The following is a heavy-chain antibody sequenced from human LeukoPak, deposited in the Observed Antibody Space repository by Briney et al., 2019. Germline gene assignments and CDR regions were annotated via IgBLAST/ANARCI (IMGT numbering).Heavy chain of an antibody. V-gene: IGHV1-18*01. CDR2: ISAYNGNT. Sequence: ASVKVSCKASGYTFTSYGISWVRQAPGQGLEWMGWISAYNGNTNYAQKLQGRVTMTTDTSTSTAYMELRSLRPDDTAVYYCARDTATQRLLWFGEFSDDAFDIWGQGTMVTVSS. D-gene: IGHD3-10*01. CDR1: GYTFTSYG. J-gene: IGHJ3*02. CDR3: ARDTATQRLLWFGEFSDDAFDI.